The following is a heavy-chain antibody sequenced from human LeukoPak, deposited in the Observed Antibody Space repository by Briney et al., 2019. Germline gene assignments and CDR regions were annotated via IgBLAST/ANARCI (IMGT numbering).Heavy chain of an antibody. CDR1: GYTFTGYY. CDR2: INPNSGGT. D-gene: IGHD6-6*01. Sequence: GASVKVSCKASGYTFTGYYMHWVRQAPGQGLEWMGWINPNSGGTNYAQKFQGRVTMTRDTSISTAYMELSRLRSDDTAVYYCARESSIAARYYMDVWGKGTTVTVSS. CDR3: ARESSIAARYYMDV. V-gene: IGHV1-2*02. J-gene: IGHJ6*03.